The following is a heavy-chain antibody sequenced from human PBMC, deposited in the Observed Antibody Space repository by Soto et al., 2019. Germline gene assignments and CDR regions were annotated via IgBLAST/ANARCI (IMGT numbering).Heavy chain of an antibody. CDR1: GFTFSSYA. CDR2: ISGSGGST. Sequence: EVQLLESGGGLVQPGGSLRLSCAASGFTFSSYAMSWVRQAPGKGLEWVSAISGSGGSTYYADSVKGRFTISRDNSKNKLYLQMNSRRAEDTAVYYCAKDLTMVRGVYDYWGQGTLVTVSS. J-gene: IGHJ4*02. D-gene: IGHD3-10*01. V-gene: IGHV3-23*01. CDR3: AKDLTMVRGVYDY.